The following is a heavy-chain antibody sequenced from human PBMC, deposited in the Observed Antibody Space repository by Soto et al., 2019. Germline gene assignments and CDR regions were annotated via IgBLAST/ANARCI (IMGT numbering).Heavy chain of an antibody. Sequence: SLRLSCAASGFTFSTYAMAWVRQAPGKGLEWVSGVSASGLNTDYADSEKGRFTISRDNSKNTLYLQMNSLRAEDTALYFFAKAARFYDYVWGSYRSAVWGQGTTVTVSS. D-gene: IGHD3-16*02. CDR3: AKAARFYDYVWGSYRSAV. CDR1: GFTFSTYA. CDR2: VSASGLNT. J-gene: IGHJ6*02. V-gene: IGHV3-23*01.